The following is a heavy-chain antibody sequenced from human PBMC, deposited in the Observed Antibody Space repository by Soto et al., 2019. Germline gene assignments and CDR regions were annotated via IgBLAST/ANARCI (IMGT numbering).Heavy chain of an antibody. J-gene: IGHJ1*01. V-gene: IGHV1-18*01. D-gene: IGHD2-2*02. CDR1: GYTFTSYG. CDR3: ARDFPVPIAAISPEYFQH. CDR2: ISAYNGNT. Sequence: QVQLVQSGAEVKKPGASVKVSCKASGYTFTSYGISWVRQAPGQGLEWMGWISAYNGNTSYAQKLQGRVTMTTDTSTSTAYMELRSLRSDDTAVYYCARDFPVPIAAISPEYFQHWGQGTLVTVSS.